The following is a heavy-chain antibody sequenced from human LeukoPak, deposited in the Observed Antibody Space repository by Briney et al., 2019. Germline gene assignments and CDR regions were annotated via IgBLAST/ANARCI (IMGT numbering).Heavy chain of an antibody. CDR3: ARDRPYSSSSN. CDR1: GFTFSSYA. J-gene: IGHJ4*02. V-gene: IGHV3-23*01. D-gene: IGHD6-6*01. CDR2: ISGSGGST. Sequence: GGSLRLSCAASGFTFSSYAMSWVRQAPGKGLEWVSAISGSGGSTYYADSVKGRFTISRDNSKNTLYLQMSSLRAEDTAVYYCARDRPYSSSSNWGQGTLVTVSS.